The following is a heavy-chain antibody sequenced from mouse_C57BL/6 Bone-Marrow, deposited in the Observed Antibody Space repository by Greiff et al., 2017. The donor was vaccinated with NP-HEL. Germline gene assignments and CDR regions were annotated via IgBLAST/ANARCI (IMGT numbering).Heavy chain of an antibody. D-gene: IGHD2-5*01. CDR1: GYTFTSYW. V-gene: IGHV1-69*01. CDR3: ASPYYSNYEGDY. CDR2: IDPSDSYT. J-gene: IGHJ2*01. Sequence: VQLKQPGAELVMPGASVKLSCKASGYTFTSYWMHWVKQRPGQGLEWIGEIDPSDSYTNYNQKFKGKSTLTVDKSSSTAYMQLSSLTSEDSAVYYCASPYYSNYEGDYWGQGTTLTVSS.